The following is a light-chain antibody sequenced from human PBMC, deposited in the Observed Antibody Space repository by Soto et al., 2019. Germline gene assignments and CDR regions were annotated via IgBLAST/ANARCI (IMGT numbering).Light chain of an antibody. Sequence: QSALTQPASVSGSPGQSITISCSGINSGFGDNDIVSWYQQAPGRPPRLIIYEGTRRPSGVSIRVSGSHSGSAASLTISGLQADDESDYYCCSYAGGGTYVFGGGTKLTVL. V-gene: IGLV2-23*01. CDR3: CSYAGGGTYV. CDR1: NSGFGDNDI. J-gene: IGLJ3*02. CDR2: EGT.